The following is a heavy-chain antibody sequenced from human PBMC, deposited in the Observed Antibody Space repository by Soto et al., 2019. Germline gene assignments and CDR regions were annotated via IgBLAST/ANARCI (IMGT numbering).Heavy chain of an antibody. V-gene: IGHV3-48*03. CDR2: ISSSGSTI. CDR3: ASSKYYFDN. Sequence: RLSCAASGFTFSSYEMNWVRQAPGKGLERVSYISSSGSTIYYADSVKGRFTISRDNAKNSLYLKMNSLRAEYSAVYYCASSKYYFDNWGEGTLVTVSS. J-gene: IGHJ4*02. CDR1: GFTFSSYE.